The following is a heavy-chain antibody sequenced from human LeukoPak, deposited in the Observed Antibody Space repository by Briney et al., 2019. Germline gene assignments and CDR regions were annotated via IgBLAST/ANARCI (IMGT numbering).Heavy chain of an antibody. V-gene: IGHV1-18*01. CDR3: ARAQYGGKSGSWYSDL. CDR2: ISAYSANT. Sequence: GASVKVSCKASGYTFTTYSISWLRQAPGEGLEWMGWISAYSANTNYAQKFHGRVTMTTDTSTTTAYMELRSLRSDDTAVYFCARAQYGGKSGSWYSDLWGRGTLVTVSS. J-gene: IGHJ2*01. D-gene: IGHD4-23*01. CDR1: GYTFTTYS.